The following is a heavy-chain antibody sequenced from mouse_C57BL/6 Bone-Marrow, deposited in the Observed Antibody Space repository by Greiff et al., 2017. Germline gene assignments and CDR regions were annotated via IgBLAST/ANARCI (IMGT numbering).Heavy chain of an antibody. V-gene: IGHV1-20*01. Sequence: EVQVVESGPELVKPGDSVKISCKASGYSFTGYFMNWVMQSHGKSLEWIGRINPYNGDTFYNQKFKGKATLTVDKSSSTAHMELRSLTSEDSAVYYCASTMVKGWFAYWGQGTLVTVSA. CDR2: INPYNGDT. CDR3: ASTMVKGWFAY. CDR1: GYSFTGYF. D-gene: IGHD2-2*01. J-gene: IGHJ3*01.